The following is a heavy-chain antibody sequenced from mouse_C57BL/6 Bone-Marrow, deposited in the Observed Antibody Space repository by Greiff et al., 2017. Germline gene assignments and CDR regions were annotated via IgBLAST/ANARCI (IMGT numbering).Heavy chain of an antibody. V-gene: IGHV10-3*01. CDR3: VRDGDCYGSSYDAMDY. Sequence: EVQLVESGGGLVQPKGSLKLSCAASGFTFNTYAMHWVRQAPGKGLEWVARIRSKSSNYATYYADSVKDRFTISRDDSQSMLYLQMNNLKTEDTAMYYCVRDGDCYGSSYDAMDYWGQGTSVTVSS. CDR1: GFTFNTYA. D-gene: IGHD1-1*01. J-gene: IGHJ4*01. CDR2: IRSKSSNYAT.